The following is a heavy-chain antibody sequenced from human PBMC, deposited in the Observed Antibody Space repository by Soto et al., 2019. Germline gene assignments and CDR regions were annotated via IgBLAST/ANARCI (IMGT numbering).Heavy chain of an antibody. V-gene: IGHV4-59*12. Sequence: PSETLSLTCTVSGGSISSYYWSWIRQPPGKGLEWIGYVYYSGSTNYNPSLKSRVTISVDTSKNQFSLKLSSVTAADTAVYYCARAIGWFGELLGGYYFEYWGQGTLVTVSS. CDR2: VYYSGST. D-gene: IGHD3-10*01. J-gene: IGHJ4*02. CDR1: GGSISSYY. CDR3: ARAIGWFGELLGGYYFEY.